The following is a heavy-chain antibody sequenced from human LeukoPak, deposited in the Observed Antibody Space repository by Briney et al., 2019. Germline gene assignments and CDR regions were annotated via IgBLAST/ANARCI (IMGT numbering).Heavy chain of an antibody. D-gene: IGHD4-17*01. Sequence: SETQSLTYTVAGGSLSRGNYYWSWIRLPAGKGLEGLGCIYTTGGTHYNPSLKSRVTMSVDTSKNQLSLRLSSVAAAATATYYCARDLTVTAHHYYYSGMDVWGQGTTVTVSS. CDR3: ARDLTVTAHHYYYSGMDV. CDR2: IYTTGGT. CDR1: GGSLSRGNYY. V-gene: IGHV4-61*02. J-gene: IGHJ6*02.